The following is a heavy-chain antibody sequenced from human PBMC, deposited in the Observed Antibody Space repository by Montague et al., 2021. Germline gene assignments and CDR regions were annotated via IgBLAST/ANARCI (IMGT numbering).Heavy chain of an antibody. V-gene: IGHV4-31*03. CDR2: IDYSGST. D-gene: IGHD3-10*01. Sequence: TLSLTCTVSGGSISSGGYYWSWIRQHPGKGLEWIGYIDYSGSTYYNPSLKSRVTMSIDTSENHFSLKLNSVTAADTAVYYCARAFGEPPPPFYFYMDVWGKGTTVSVSS. CDR3: ARAFGEPPPPFYFYMDV. CDR1: GGSISSGGYY. J-gene: IGHJ6*03.